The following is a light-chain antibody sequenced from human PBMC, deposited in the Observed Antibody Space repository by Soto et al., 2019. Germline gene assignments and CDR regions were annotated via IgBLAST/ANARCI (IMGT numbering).Light chain of an antibody. CDR2: EVN. V-gene: IGLV2-14*01. CDR1: SSDVGGYNY. CDR3: ASFRSGTILV. J-gene: IGLJ6*01. Sequence: SALTQPASVSGSPGQSITISCTGTSSDVGGYNYVSWYQQHPGKAPKLMIYEVNNRPSGVSRRFSGSKAGNTASLTISGLLDDDEADYFCASFRSGTILVFGSGTKVTVL.